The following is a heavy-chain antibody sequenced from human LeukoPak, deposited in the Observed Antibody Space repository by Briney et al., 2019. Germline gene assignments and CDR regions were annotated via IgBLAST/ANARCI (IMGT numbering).Heavy chain of an antibody. Sequence: SETLSLTCTVSGGSISSYYWNWIRQPAGKGLQWIGRIYTSGSTNYNPSLKSRVTMSVDTSKHQFSLKLSSVTAADTAVYYCARDSVEVGGLYYMDVWGKGTTVTVSS. D-gene: IGHD1-26*01. CDR3: ARDSVEVGGLYYMDV. CDR2: IYTSGST. CDR1: GGSISSYY. J-gene: IGHJ6*03. V-gene: IGHV4-4*07.